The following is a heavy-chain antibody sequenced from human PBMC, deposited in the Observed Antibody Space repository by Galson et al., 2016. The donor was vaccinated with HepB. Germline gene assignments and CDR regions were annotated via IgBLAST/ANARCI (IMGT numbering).Heavy chain of an antibody. CDR1: GFTFRDYW. CDR3: VIDGRNGWHFDS. D-gene: IGHD6-19*01. Sequence: SLRLSCAASGFTFRDYWMSWVRQAPGKGLEWVVNIKYDGSDKYYVDSVNGRFTISRDNAENSLYLQMNSLRAEDTAVYYCVIDGRNGWHFDSWGQGTLVTVSS. CDR2: IKYDGSDK. V-gene: IGHV3-7*01. J-gene: IGHJ4*02.